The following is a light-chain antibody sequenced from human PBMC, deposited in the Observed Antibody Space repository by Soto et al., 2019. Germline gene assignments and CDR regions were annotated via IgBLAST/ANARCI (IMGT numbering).Light chain of an antibody. V-gene: IGKV1-8*01. CDR2: AAS. Sequence: AIRMTQSPSSFSSSTGDRVTITCRASQGISSYLAWYQQKPGKAPKLLVYAASTLQYGVPSRFSGSGSGTDFTLLISCLQSEDFSTYFCQQYYTYPQTFGHGTKLEIK. J-gene: IGKJ2*01. CDR3: QQYYTYPQT. CDR1: QGISSY.